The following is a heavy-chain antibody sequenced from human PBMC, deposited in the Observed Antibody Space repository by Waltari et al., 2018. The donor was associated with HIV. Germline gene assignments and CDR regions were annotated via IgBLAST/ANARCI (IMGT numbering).Heavy chain of an antibody. V-gene: IGHV3-33*01. CDR1: GFTFGSYG. Sequence: QVQLVESGGGVVQPGRSLTLSCEASGFTFGSYGIHWVRQAPGKGLGWVAVIWYHGDKEDYADSVKGRFNISRDNSRNTVFLHMNSLRAEDTGFYFCARERGYTSPFDLWGQGTLVTVSS. D-gene: IGHD5-18*01. J-gene: IGHJ1*01. CDR3: ARERGYTSPFDL. CDR2: IWYHGDKE.